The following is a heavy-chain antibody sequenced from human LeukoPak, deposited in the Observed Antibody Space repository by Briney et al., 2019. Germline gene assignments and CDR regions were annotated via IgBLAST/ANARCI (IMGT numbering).Heavy chain of an antibody. Sequence: GGSLRLSCTASGFTFSDHYMSWFRLSPGKGLEWLSYITSSGSITDYADSVKGRFTNSRDNAKNTMFLQMNGLRPEDTAVYYCARDPDYGDPEWGQGTLVTVSS. CDR3: ARDPDYGDPE. CDR1: GFTFSDHY. J-gene: IGHJ4*02. V-gene: IGHV3-11*01. D-gene: IGHD4-17*01. CDR2: ITSSGSIT.